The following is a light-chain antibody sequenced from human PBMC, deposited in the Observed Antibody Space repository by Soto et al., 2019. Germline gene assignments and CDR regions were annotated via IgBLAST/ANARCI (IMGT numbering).Light chain of an antibody. CDR3: QQYNKWRT. CDR2: GAS. CDR1: ESVSSN. Sequence: EIVMTQSPATLSVSLGERATLSCRASESVSSNLAWYQQKPGQAPRLLIYGASTRATGIPARISGSGSGTEFTLTISSLQSEDFAVYYCQQYNKWRTFGQGTKVEVK. V-gene: IGKV3-15*01. J-gene: IGKJ1*01.